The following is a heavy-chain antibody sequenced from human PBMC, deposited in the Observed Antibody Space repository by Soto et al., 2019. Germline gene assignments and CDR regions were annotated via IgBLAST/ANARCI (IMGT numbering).Heavy chain of an antibody. V-gene: IGHV1-69*01. CDR2: FIPIFGTA. Sequence: QVQLVQSGAEVKKPGSSVKVSCKASGGTFSSYAISWVRQAPGQGLEWMGGFIPIFGTANYAQKFQGRVTITADESTSTAYMELSSLRSEDTAVYYCARTSWGYSSSSMVRNYYYGMDVWGQGTTVTVSS. J-gene: IGHJ6*02. CDR1: GGTFSSYA. D-gene: IGHD6-6*01. CDR3: ARTSWGYSSSSMVRNYYYGMDV.